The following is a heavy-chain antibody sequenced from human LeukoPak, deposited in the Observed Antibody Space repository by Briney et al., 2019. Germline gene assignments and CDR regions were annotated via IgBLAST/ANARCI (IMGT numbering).Heavy chain of an antibody. Sequence: GGSLRLSCAASGFTFSSYGMHWVRQAPGKGLEWVAVISYDGSNKYYADSVKGRFTISRDNSKNTLYLQMNSLRAEDTAVYYCARAPGAARNYDFWSGPVKGNMDNWFDPWGQGTLVTVSS. CDR3: ARAPGAARNYDFWSGPVKGNMDNWFDP. CDR1: GFTFSSYG. CDR2: ISYDGSNK. D-gene: IGHD3-3*01. J-gene: IGHJ5*02. V-gene: IGHV3-30*03.